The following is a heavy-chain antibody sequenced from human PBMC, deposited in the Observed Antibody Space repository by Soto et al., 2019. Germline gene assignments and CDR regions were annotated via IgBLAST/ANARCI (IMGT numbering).Heavy chain of an antibody. CDR2: ISSDGNNK. CDR1: GFTFDSHG. Sequence: QVQLVESGGGAVQPGRSLRLSCAASGFTFDSHGMHWVRQAPGKGLEWVAVISSDGNNKYYADSVKGRFTISRDNFNNILYLPMSSLRAEDTAVYYCAKDLPPTTVTTCGSWGQGTLVTVSS. V-gene: IGHV3-30*18. J-gene: IGHJ5*02. CDR3: AKDLPPTTVTTCGS. D-gene: IGHD4-17*01.